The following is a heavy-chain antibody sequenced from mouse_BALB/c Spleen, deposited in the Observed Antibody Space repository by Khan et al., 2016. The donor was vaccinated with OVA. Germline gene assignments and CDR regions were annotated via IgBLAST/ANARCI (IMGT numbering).Heavy chain of an antibody. D-gene: IGHD2-14*01. Sequence: QVQLKQSETELARPGASVKMSCKASGYTFTTYTIHWVKQRPGQGLEWIGYIIPTNDYTNYNQKFKDRATLTADKSSSTAYMQLSSLTSEDSALYYCAREGAYYRSDGWFVYWGQGTLVTVSA. CDR1: GYTFTTYT. J-gene: IGHJ3*01. CDR3: AREGAYYRSDGWFVY. V-gene: IGHV1-4*01. CDR2: IIPTNDYT.